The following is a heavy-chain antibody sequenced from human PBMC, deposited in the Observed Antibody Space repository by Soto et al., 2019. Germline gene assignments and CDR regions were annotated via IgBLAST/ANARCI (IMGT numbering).Heavy chain of an antibody. CDR3: ARRKYLDY. J-gene: IGHJ4*02. V-gene: IGHV3-49*03. D-gene: IGHD6-6*01. CDR1: GFTFGDYA. CDR2: IRSNTYGGTT. Sequence: GGSLRLSCTTSGFTFGDYAMSWFRQAPGKGQEWIGYIRSNTYGGTTEYAASVKGRFTISRDDSKRVAHLQMNSLETEDTAVYFCARRKYLDYWGQGTLVTVS.